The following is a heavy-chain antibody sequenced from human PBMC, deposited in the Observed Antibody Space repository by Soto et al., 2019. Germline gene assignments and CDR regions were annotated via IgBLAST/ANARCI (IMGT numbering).Heavy chain of an antibody. V-gene: IGHV1-18*04. D-gene: IGHD2-2*01. J-gene: IGHJ4*02. CDR3: ARDSPGYCSSTSCYNFDY. CDR1: GYTFTSYG. Sequence: QVQLVQSGAEVKKPGASVKVSCKASGYTFTSYGISWVRQAPGQGLEWMGWISAYNGNTNYAQKLQGRVTMTTDPSTSTAYMELRSLRSDDTAVYYCARDSPGYCSSTSCYNFDYWGQGTLVTVSS. CDR2: ISAYNGNT.